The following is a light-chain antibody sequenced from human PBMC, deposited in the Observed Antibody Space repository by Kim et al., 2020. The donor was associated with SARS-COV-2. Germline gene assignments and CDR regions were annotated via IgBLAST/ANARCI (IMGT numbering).Light chain of an antibody. V-gene: IGLV10-54*01. CDR2: RNN. J-gene: IGLJ2*01. CDR3: SAWDSSLSAVV. CDR1: SNNVGNQG. Sequence: QTATPTCPGNSNNVGNQGAAWLQQHQGHPPKPLSYRNNNRPSGISERLSASRSGNTASLTITGLQPEDEADYYCSAWDSSLSAVVFGGGTQLTVL.